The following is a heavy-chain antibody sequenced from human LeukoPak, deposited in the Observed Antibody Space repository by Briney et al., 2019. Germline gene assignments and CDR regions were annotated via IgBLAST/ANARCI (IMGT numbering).Heavy chain of an antibody. Sequence: QTGGSLRLSCTASGFTFDDYAMHWVRQAPGKGLEWVSGITWNAGAIFYADSVKGRFTISRDNATNSLFLQMNSLSAEDTALYYCVKDAELLQWPVWNAFDIWGQGTMVTVSS. CDR1: GFTFDDYA. J-gene: IGHJ3*02. V-gene: IGHV3-9*01. CDR3: VKDAELLQWPVWNAFDI. D-gene: IGHD6-19*01. CDR2: ITWNAGAI.